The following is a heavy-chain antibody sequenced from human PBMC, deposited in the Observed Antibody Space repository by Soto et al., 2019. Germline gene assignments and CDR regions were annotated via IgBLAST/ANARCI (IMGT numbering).Heavy chain of an antibody. CDR2: ISGSGGST. J-gene: IGHJ6*02. V-gene: IGHV3-23*01. Sequence: PGGSLRLSCAASGFTFSSYAMSWVRQAPGKGLEWVSAISGSGGSTYYADSVKGRFTISRDNSKNTLYLQMNSLRAEDTAVYYCAKVSPRIRDIVAHSTSCYLDVWGQGTTVTVSS. D-gene: IGHD2-2*01. CDR3: AKVSPRIRDIVAHSTSCYLDV. CDR1: GFTFSSYA.